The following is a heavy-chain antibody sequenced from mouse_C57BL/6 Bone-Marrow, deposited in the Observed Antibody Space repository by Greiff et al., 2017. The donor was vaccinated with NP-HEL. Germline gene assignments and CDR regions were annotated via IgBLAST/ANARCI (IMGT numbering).Heavy chain of an antibody. CDR1: GYSITSGYY. Sequence: ESGPGLVKPSQSLSLPCSVTGYSITSGYYWNWIRQFPGNKLEWMGYISYDGSNNYNPSLKNRISITRDTSKNQFFLKLNSVTTEDTATYYCARDEDYDYDRLAMDYWGQGTSVTVSS. CDR2: ISYDGSN. J-gene: IGHJ4*01. V-gene: IGHV3-6*01. CDR3: ARDEDYDYDRLAMDY. D-gene: IGHD2-4*01.